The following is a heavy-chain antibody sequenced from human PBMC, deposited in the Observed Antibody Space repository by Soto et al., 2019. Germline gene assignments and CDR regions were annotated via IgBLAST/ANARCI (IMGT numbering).Heavy chain of an antibody. J-gene: IGHJ4*02. CDR3: AKINYGDYTIDY. Sequence: PGGSLRLSCAASGVTFSGYAMSWVRQAPGKGLEWVSAISGSGGSTYYADSVKGRFTISRDNSKNTLYLQMNSLRAEDTAVYYCAKINYGDYTIDYWGQGTLVTVSS. CDR2: ISGSGGST. CDR1: GVTFSGYA. V-gene: IGHV3-23*01. D-gene: IGHD4-17*01.